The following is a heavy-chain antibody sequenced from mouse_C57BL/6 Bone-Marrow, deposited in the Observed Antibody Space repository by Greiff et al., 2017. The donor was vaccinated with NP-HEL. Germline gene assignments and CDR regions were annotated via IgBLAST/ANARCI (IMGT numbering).Heavy chain of an antibody. Sequence: EVQRVESGPELVKPGASVKMSCKASGYTFTDYNMHWVKQSHGKSLEWIGYINPNNGGTSYNQKFKGKATLTVNKSSSTAYMELRSLTSEDSAVYYCARDHYGNFDYWGQGTTRTVSS. CDR2: INPNNGGT. J-gene: IGHJ2*01. V-gene: IGHV1-22*01. CDR1: GYTFTDYN. CDR3: ARDHYGNFDY. D-gene: IGHD1-1*01.